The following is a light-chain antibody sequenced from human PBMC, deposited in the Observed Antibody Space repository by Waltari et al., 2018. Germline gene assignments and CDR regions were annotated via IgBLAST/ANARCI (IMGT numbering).Light chain of an antibody. V-gene: IGLV3-21*02. CDR3: QVWDRSSAHRHVV. J-gene: IGLJ2*01. CDR2: DDS. Sequence: SYVLTQPPSVSVAPGQTATITCGGDNIGSHSVHWYQRKPGQAPVVVGYDDSDRPSGIPERFSGSNSGNTATLTISRVEAGDEADYDCQVWDRSSAHRHVVFGGGTKLTVL. CDR1: NIGSHS.